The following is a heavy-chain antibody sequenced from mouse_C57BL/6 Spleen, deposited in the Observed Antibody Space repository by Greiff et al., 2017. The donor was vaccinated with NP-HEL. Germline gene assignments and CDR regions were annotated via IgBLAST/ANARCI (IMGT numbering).Heavy chain of an antibody. CDR1: GYTFTSYW. J-gene: IGHJ2*01. CDR3: ARYDYDWYYFDY. CDR2: IYPSDSET. Sequence: QVQLKQPGAELVRPGSSVKLSCKASGYTFTSYWMDWVKQRPGQGLEWIGNIYPSDSETHYNQKFKDKATLTVDKSSSTAYMQLSSLTSEDSAVYYCARYDYDWYYFDYWGQGTTLTVSS. D-gene: IGHD2-4*01. V-gene: IGHV1-61*01.